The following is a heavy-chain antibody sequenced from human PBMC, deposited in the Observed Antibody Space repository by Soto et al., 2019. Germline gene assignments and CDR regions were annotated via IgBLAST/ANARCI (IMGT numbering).Heavy chain of an antibody. D-gene: IGHD2-2*01. J-gene: IGHJ6*02. CDR2: ISWNSGSI. V-gene: IGHV3-9*01. CDR1: GFTFDDYA. Sequence: GGSLRLSCAASGFTFDDYAMHWVRQAPGKGLEWVSGISWNSGSIGYADSVKGRFTISRDNAKNSLYLQMNSLRAEDTALYYCAAGTSWDYYYGMDDWGQGTTVTVSS. CDR3: AAGTSWDYYYGMDD.